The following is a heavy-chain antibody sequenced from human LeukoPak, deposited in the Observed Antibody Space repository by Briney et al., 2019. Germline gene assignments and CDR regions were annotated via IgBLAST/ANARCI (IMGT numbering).Heavy chain of an antibody. CDR2: IYYSGST. CDR1: GGSISSSSYY. CDR3: ARGGSGYDLGYYYYYMDV. J-gene: IGHJ6*03. Sequence: SETLSLTCTVSGGSISSSSYYWGWIRQPPGKGLEWIGSIYYSGSTYYNPSLKRRVTISVDTSKNQFSLKLSSVTAADTVVYYCARGGSGYDLGYYYYYMDVWGKGTTVTISS. V-gene: IGHV4-39*01. D-gene: IGHD5-12*01.